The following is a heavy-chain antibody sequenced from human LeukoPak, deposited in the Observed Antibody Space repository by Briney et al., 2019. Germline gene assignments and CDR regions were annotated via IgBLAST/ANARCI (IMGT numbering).Heavy chain of an antibody. Sequence: GGSLRLSCDASGFKFNNHRMSWIRQAPGKGLEWVAKIKEDGSKKKYVDSVKGRFTISRDNAQMSLNLQLTSLRAEDTAVYYCVREDDSSSSFDYWGQGTLVIVSS. D-gene: IGHD2-2*01. CDR1: GFKFNNHR. J-gene: IGHJ4*02. V-gene: IGHV3-7*01. CDR2: IKEDGSKK. CDR3: VREDDSSSSFDY.